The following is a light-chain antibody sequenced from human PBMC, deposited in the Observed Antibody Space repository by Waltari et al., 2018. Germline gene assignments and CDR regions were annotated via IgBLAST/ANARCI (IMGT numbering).Light chain of an antibody. J-gene: IGKJ1*01. CDR3: QHYLRLPVT. CDR1: QSFSRA. V-gene: IGKV3-20*01. CDR2: GAS. Sequence: SCRASQSFSRALACYQQKPGQAPRLLIYGASTRAIGIPDRFSGSGSGTDFSLTISRLEPDDFAVYYCQHYLRLPVTFGQGTTVEI.